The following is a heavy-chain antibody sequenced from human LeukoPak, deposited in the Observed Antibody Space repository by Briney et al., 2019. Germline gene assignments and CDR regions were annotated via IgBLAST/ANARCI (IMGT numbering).Heavy chain of an antibody. V-gene: IGHV4-61*02. J-gene: IGHJ2*01. CDR1: GGSISSGSYY. Sequence: SETLSLTCTVSGGSISSGSYYWSWIRQPAGKGLEWIGRIYTSGSTNYNPSLKSRVTISVDTPKNQFSLKLSSVTAADTAVYYCARDLSAAGPYWYFDLWGRGTLVTVSS. D-gene: IGHD6-13*01. CDR3: ARDLSAAGPYWYFDL. CDR2: IYTSGST.